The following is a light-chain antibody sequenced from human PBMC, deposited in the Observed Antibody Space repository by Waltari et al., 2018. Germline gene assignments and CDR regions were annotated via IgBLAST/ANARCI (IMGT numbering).Light chain of an antibody. V-gene: IGKV3-20*01. CDR3: QQYGSSTWT. CDR2: GAS. CDR1: QSVSSSY. Sequence: EIVLTQSPGTLSLSPGERATLSCRASQSVSSSYLAWYQQKPGQAPRLLIDGASSRATGIPDRFSGSGSGTDFTLTISRLEPEEFAVYYCQQYGSSTWTFGQGTKVEI. J-gene: IGKJ1*01.